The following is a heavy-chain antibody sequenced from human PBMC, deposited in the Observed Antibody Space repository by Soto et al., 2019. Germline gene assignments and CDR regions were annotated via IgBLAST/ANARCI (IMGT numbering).Heavy chain of an antibody. V-gene: IGHV3-64*07. D-gene: IGHD6-13*01. Sequence: EVQLAESGGGLVQPGGSLRLSCAASGFTFSNFAVHWVRQAPGKGPEFVSGISSTGASIFYADSVKGRVTISRDNSKNTVNLQMGSLKPEDTAVYYCARARIGAAGTKDYFDYWGRGTLVTVSS. J-gene: IGHJ4*02. CDR1: GFTFSNFA. CDR3: ARARIGAAGTKDYFDY. CDR2: ISSTGASI.